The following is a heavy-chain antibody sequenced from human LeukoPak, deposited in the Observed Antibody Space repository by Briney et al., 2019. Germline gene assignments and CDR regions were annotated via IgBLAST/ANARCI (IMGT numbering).Heavy chain of an antibody. D-gene: IGHD2-8*02. Sequence: GESPQICCLRSGSIFSIYWIRWVRQLPGKALEWTGRIDPGDSFTKYRPSLEGRVTISADKSHSTVYLQWNSLKASDTAIYYCARDGGGVSSWVSHWGEGSLVTVSS. CDR3: ARDGGGVSSWVSH. J-gene: IGHJ4*02. CDR2: IDPGDSFT. CDR1: GSIFSIYW. V-gene: IGHV5-10-1*01.